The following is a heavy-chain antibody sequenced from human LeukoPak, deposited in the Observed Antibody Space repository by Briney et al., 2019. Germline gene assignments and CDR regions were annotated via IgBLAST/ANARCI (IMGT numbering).Heavy chain of an antibody. Sequence: GASVKVSCKASGYTFSSDGISWVRQAPGQGLEWMGWSSSYNGNTKYAEKLQGRVTMTTDTSTSTAYMELRSLRSDDTAVYYCARVQLERSGEPFDYWGQGTLVTVSS. CDR2: SSSYNGNT. CDR1: GYTFSSDG. J-gene: IGHJ4*02. V-gene: IGHV1-18*01. D-gene: IGHD1-1*01. CDR3: ARVQLERSGEPFDY.